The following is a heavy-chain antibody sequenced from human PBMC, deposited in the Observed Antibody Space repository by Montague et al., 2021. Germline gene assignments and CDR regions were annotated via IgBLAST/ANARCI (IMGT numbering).Heavy chain of an antibody. D-gene: IGHD1-26*01. CDR1: GDSMNTYK. J-gene: IGHJ3*01. CDR3: AREWSGFDF. Sequence: SETLSLTCTVYGDSMNTYKWNWIRQPPGKGLEWIGYIYSSGNTNYNPSLKSRVTISVDTSRNQFSLEVSSVSAADTAMYYCAREWSGFDFWGHGTMVTVSS. V-gene: IGHV4-59*01. CDR2: IYSSGNT.